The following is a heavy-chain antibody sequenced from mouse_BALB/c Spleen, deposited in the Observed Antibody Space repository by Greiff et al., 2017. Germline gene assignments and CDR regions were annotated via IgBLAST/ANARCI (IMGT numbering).Heavy chain of an antibody. CDR2: IWSGGST. CDR3: ARDRRITTAPLDY. CDR1: GFSLTSYG. D-gene: IGHD1-2*01. V-gene: IGHV2-2*02. J-gene: IGHJ2*01. Sequence: VQLQQSGPGLVQPSQSLSITCTVSGFSLTSYGVHWVRQSPGKGLEWLGVIWSGGSTDYNAAFISRLSISKDNSKSQVFFKMNSLQANDTAIYYCARDRRITTAPLDYWGQGTTLTVSS.